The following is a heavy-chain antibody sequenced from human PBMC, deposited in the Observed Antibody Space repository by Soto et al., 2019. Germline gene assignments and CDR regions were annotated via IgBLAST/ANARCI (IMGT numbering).Heavy chain of an antibody. D-gene: IGHD3-16*01. CDR3: AKDRRAGGNSAFYFDF. V-gene: IGHV3-23*01. Sequence: LRLSCAASGFKFSNYAMSWVRQAPGKGLEWVSLISATGGGTYYADSVKGRFTISRDNSHNTLYLQVDSLTAEDTAVYYCAKDRRAGGNSAFYFDFWGQGAQVTVSS. CDR2: ISATGGGT. J-gene: IGHJ4*02. CDR1: GFKFSNYA.